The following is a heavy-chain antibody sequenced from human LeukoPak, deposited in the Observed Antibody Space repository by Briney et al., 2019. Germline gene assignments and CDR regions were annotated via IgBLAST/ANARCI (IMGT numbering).Heavy chain of an antibody. J-gene: IGHJ6*02. CDR1: GGSISSYY. V-gene: IGHV4-59*01. Sequence: SETLSLTCTVSGGSISSYYWSWIRQPPGKGLEWIGYIYYSGSTNYNPSLKSRVTISVDTSKNQFSLKLSSVTAADTAAYYCARGDGYYYGMDVWGQGTTVTVSS. CDR2: IYYSGST. CDR3: ARGDGYYYGMDV.